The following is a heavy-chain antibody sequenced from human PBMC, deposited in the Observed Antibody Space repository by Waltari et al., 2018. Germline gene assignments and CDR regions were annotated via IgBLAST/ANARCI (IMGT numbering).Heavy chain of an antibody. V-gene: IGHV4-4*07. Sequence: QVQLQESGPGLVKPSETLSLTCTVSGGSISSYYWSWIRQPAGNRLEWIGRIYTSGSTNYNPSLKSRVTMSVDTSKNQFSLKLSSVTAADTAVYYCARELWTYYYGSGGHDAFDIWGQGTMVTVSS. J-gene: IGHJ3*02. CDR1: GGSISSYY. D-gene: IGHD3-10*01. CDR2: IYTSGST. CDR3: ARELWTYYYGSGGHDAFDI.